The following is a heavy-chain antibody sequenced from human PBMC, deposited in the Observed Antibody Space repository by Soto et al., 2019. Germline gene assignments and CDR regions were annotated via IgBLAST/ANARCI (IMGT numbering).Heavy chain of an antibody. CDR2: VNSDESST. CDR3: VCFECGRTAVVTAMEANGY. D-gene: IGHD2-21*02. J-gene: IGHJ4*02. V-gene: IGHV3-74*01. Sequence: GGSLRLSCAASGFTFSNYWMHWVRQGPGKGRVWVSRVNSDESSTSYADSVKGRFTISRDNAKNTLYLQMSSLRFEDTALYYCVCFECGRTAVVTAMEANGYWGQGTLVTVSS. CDR1: GFTFSNYW.